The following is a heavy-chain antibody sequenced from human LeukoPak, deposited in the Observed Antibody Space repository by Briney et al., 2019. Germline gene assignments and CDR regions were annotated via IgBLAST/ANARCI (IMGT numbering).Heavy chain of an antibody. CDR3: ARDPGYAYYYDSSGYSNWFDP. J-gene: IGHJ5*02. V-gene: IGHV1-69*06. Sequence: GASVKVSCKASGGTFSSYAISWVRQAPGQGLEWMGGIIPIFGTANYAQKFQGRVTITADKSTSTAYMELSSLRSEDTSVYYCARDPGYAYYYDSSGYSNWFDPWGQGTLVTVSS. CDR2: IIPIFGTA. D-gene: IGHD3-22*01. CDR1: GGTFSSYA.